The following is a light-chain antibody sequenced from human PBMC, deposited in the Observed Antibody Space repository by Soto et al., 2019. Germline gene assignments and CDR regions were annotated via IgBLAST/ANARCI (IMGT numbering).Light chain of an antibody. CDR2: DAS. Sequence: EIVLTQSPGTLSLSPGERVTLSCRASQSISSSYLAWYQQKPGQAPRLLIYDASNRATGIPARFSGSGSGTDFTLTISSLEPEDFAVYYCQHRNNRPFSFGPGTKVDIK. CDR3: QHRNNRPFS. CDR1: QSISSSY. J-gene: IGKJ3*01. V-gene: IGKV3-11*01.